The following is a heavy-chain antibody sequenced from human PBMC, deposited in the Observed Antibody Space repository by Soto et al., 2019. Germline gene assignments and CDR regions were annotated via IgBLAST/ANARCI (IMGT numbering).Heavy chain of an antibody. CDR3: AIWGYYYDSSGYYRIFDY. D-gene: IGHD3-22*01. CDR1: GYTFTSYD. J-gene: IGHJ4*02. V-gene: IGHV1-8*01. Sequence: WASVKVSCKASGYTFTSYDINWVRQATGQGLEWMGWMNPNSGNTGYAQKFQGRVTMTRNTSISTAYMELSSLRSEDTAVYYCAIWGYYYDSSGYYRIFDYWGQGTLVTVSS. CDR2: MNPNSGNT.